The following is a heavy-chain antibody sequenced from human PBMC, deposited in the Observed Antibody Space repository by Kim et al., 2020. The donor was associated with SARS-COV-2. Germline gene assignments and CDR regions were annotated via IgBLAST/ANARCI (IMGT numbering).Heavy chain of an antibody. CDR1: GFTFDDYA. D-gene: IGHD5-18*01. CDR2: ISGDGGST. V-gene: IGHV3-43*02. CDR3: AKDITPWIQLWSRYNWFDP. J-gene: IGHJ5*02. Sequence: GGSLRLSCAASGFTFDDYAMHWVRQAPGKGLEWVSLISGDGGSTYYADSVKGRFTISRDNSKNSLYLQMNSLRTEDTALYYCAKDITPWIQLWSRYNWFDPWGQGTLVTVSS.